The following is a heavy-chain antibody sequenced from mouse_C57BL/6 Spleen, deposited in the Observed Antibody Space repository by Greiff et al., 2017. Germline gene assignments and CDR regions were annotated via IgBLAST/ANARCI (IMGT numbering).Heavy chain of an antibody. CDR1: GYTFTTYP. Sequence: VKLVESGAELVKPGASVKMSCKASGYTFTTYPIEWMKQNHGKSLEWIGNFHPYNDDTKYNEKFKGKATLTVEKSSSTVYLELSRLTSDDSAVYYCARGNYDYENYYAMDYWGQGTSVTVSS. D-gene: IGHD2-4*01. CDR2: FHPYNDDT. J-gene: IGHJ4*01. V-gene: IGHV1-47*01. CDR3: ARGNYDYENYYAMDY.